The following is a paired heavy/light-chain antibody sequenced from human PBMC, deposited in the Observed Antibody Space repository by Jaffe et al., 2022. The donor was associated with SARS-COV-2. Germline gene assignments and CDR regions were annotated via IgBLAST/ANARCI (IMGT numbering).Heavy chain of an antibody. CDR2: INTNTGNP. V-gene: IGHV7-4-1*02. D-gene: IGHD1-26*01. CDR3: ARIAREGAIDY. Sequence: QVQLVQSGSELKKPGASVKVSCKTSGYSFISYAMNWVRQAPGQGLEWMGWINTNTGNPTYAQGFTGRFVLSLDISVSTAYLQISPLKAEDTAVYYCARIAREGAIDYWGQGTLVTVSS. J-gene: IGHJ4*02. CDR1: GYSFISYA.
Light chain of an antibody. J-gene: IGKJ1*01. Sequence: DLQMTQSPSSLSASVGDRVTITCRASQDISNYLAWYQQKPGKVPKLLIYTASTLQSGVPSRFSGSGSGTDFTLTISSLQPEDVATYYCQKYNSAPRTFGQGTKVEIK. CDR2: TAS. V-gene: IGKV1-27*01. CDR1: QDISNY. CDR3: QKYNSAPRT.